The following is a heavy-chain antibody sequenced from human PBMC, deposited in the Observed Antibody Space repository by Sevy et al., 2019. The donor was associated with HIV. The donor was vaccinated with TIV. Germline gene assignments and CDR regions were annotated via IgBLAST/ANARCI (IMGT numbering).Heavy chain of an antibody. CDR1: RYSLNKFS. J-gene: IGHJ4*02. V-gene: IGHV1-24*01. Sequence: ASVKVSCRISRYSLNKFSMHWVRQAPGKGLEWMGSFDPEDGERIYAQKFQGRFSMTEDTSTDTAYMELSSLRPDDTAVYYCAATKDYYESSGPPFDYWGQGTLVTVSS. CDR2: FDPEDGER. D-gene: IGHD3-22*01. CDR3: AATKDYYESSGPPFDY.